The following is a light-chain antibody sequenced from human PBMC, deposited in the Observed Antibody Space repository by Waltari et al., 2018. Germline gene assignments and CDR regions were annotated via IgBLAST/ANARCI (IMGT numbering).Light chain of an antibody. CDR2: DGS. V-gene: IGLV2-23*01. Sequence: QSALTQPASVSGSHGQSIIISCPGTSSDVGRYTLVSWYQQHPGKAPKLMIYDGSKRPSGVSNRFSGSKSGNTASLTISGLQVEDEADYYCSSYAGSSTPVVFGGGTKLAVL. CDR3: SSYAGSSTPVV. CDR1: SSDVGRYTL. J-gene: IGLJ2*01.